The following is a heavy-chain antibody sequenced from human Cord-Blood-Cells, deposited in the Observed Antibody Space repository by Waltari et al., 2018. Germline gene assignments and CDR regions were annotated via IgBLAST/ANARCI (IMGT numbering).Heavy chain of an antibody. V-gene: IGHV5-51*01. CDR3: ARHRYYYDSSGYCDY. Sequence: EVQLVQSGAEVKKPGESLKISCKGSGYSFTSYWIGCVRQMPGKGLEWMGIIYPGDPDTRYSPSFQGQVTISADKSISTAYLQWSSLKASDTAMYYCARHRYYYDSSGYCDYRGQGTLVTVSS. CDR1: GYSFTSYW. J-gene: IGHJ4*02. D-gene: IGHD3-22*01. CDR2: IYPGDPDT.